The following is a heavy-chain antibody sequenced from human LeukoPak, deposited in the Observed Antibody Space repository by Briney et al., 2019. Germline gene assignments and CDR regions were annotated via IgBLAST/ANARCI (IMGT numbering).Heavy chain of an antibody. D-gene: IGHD4/OR15-4a*01. V-gene: IGHV4-4*07. J-gene: IGHJ5*02. CDR2: IFTSGST. CDR1: GGTISSDY. CDR3: SRGGANDL. Sequence: SETLSLTCTASGGTISSDYWSWISQPPGKGLEWIGRIFTSGSTSYNPSLKSRVTMSLDTSKNQFSLKLSSVTAADTAVYFCSRGGANDLWGQGTLVTVSS.